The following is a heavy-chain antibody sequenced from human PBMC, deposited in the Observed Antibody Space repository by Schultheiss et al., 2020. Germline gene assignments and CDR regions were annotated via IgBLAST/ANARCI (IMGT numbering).Heavy chain of an antibody. J-gene: IGHJ4*02. CDR1: GFTFSSYD. D-gene: IGHD3-22*01. Sequence: GGSLRLSCAASGFTFSSYDMHWVRQATGKGLEWVSRINSDGSSTSYADSVKGRFTISRDNSRNTLYLQTNSLRAEDTAVYYCARDGDRSGDFDYWGQGTLVTVSS. CDR3: ARDGDRSGDFDY. CDR2: INSDGSST. V-gene: IGHV3-74*01.